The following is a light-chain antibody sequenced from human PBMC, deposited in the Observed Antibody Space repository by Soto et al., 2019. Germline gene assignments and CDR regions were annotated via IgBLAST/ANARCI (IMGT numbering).Light chain of an antibody. CDR2: DVS. J-gene: IGLJ1*01. CDR1: SSDVGGYNY. CDR3: SSYTTSNTRQIV. Sequence: QSVLIQPASVFGPPGQPITISCTGTSSDVGGYNYVSWYQHHPGKAPKLIIYDVSNRPSGVSIRLSGSKSDNTASLTISGLQPEDEADYHCSSYTTSNTRQIVFGTGTRSPS. V-gene: IGLV2-14*03.